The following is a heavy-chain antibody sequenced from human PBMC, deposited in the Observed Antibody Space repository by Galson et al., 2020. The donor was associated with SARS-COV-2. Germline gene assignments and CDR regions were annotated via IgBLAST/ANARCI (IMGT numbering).Heavy chain of an antibody. D-gene: IGHD6-19*01. Sequence: ASVKVSCKASGYTFTSYYMHWVRQTPGQGLEWMGIINPSGGSTSYAQKFQGRVTMNRDTSTSTVYMELSSLRSEDTAVYYCARGLRVQWLGAGHWGQGTLGTGAS. J-gene: IGHJ1*01. CDR2: INPSGGST. V-gene: IGHV1-46*01. CDR3: ARGLRVQWLGAGH. CDR1: GYTFTSYY.